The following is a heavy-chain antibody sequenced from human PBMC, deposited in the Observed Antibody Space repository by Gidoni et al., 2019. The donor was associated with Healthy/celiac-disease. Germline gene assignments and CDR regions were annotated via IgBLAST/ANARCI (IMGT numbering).Heavy chain of an antibody. D-gene: IGHD3-22*01. CDR1: VFTSSRHG. CDR2: ISYDGSNK. V-gene: IGHV3-30*18. CDR3: AKECYDSSGWDYYFDY. Sequence: QVHLVESGGDVVQPGRSLKLSDAAPVFTSSRHGMHWVRQAPGKGLEWVAVISYDGSNKYYADSVKGRFTSARDNSKNTLYLQMNSLRAEDTAVYYCAKECYDSSGWDYYFDYWGQGTLVTVSS. J-gene: IGHJ4*02.